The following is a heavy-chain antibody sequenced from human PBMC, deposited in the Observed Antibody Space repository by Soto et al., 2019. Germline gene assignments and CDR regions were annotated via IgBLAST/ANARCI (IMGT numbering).Heavy chain of an antibody. CDR2: ISYDGSNK. D-gene: IGHD2-2*01. J-gene: IGHJ4*02. V-gene: IGHV3-30*18. Sequence: SGGSLRLSCAASGFTFSSYGMHWVRQAPGKGLEWVAVISYDGSNKYYADSVKGRFTISRDNSKNTLYLQMNSLRAEDTAVYYCAKDKGSSKIRAYLDYWGQGTLLTVSS. CDR1: GFTFSSYG. CDR3: AKDKGSSKIRAYLDY.